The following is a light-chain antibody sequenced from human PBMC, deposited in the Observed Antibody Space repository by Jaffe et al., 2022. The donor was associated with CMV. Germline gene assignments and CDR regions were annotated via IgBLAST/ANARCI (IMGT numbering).Light chain of an antibody. CDR2: KDN. V-gene: IGLV3-25*03. J-gene: IGLJ2*01. CDR3: QSADSYGTSVV. Sequence: SSELTQPPSVSVSPGQTANITCSGDALPKLYTYWYHQKPGQAPILIIYKDNERPSGIPERFSGSASGTTVTLTISAVQAEDEGDYYCQSADSYGTSVVFGGGTKLTVL. CDR1: ALPKLY.